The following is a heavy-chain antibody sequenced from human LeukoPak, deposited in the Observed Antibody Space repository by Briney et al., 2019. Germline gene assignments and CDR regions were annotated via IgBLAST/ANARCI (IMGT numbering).Heavy chain of an antibody. J-gene: IGHJ4*02. CDR1: GYTFTDYF. V-gene: IGHV1-2*02. Sequence: ASVKVSCKASGYTFTDYFIHWVRQAPGQGLEWIGWVNPHSGGRNLAQKFQGRVTMTRDTSSTTAYLELSGLTSDDTAMYYCAKVRDRLSSYYPAAWGQGTLVTVSS. CDR3: AKVRDRLSSYYPAA. D-gene: IGHD1-26*01. CDR2: VNPHSGGR.